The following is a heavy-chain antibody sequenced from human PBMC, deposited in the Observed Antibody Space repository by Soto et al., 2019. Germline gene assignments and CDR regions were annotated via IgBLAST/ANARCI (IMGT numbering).Heavy chain of an antibody. CDR3: ARGTQQLSYYLDY. D-gene: IGHD6-13*01. Sequence: EVQLVESGGGLVKPGGSLRLSCAASGFTFSDCSMNWVRQAPGKGLEWVSSISSSSSYIYYADSVKGRITISRDNAKNSLYLQMNSLRAEDTAVYYCARGTQQLSYYLDYWGQGTLVTVSS. J-gene: IGHJ4*01. CDR2: ISSSSSYI. V-gene: IGHV3-21*01. CDR1: GFTFSDCS.